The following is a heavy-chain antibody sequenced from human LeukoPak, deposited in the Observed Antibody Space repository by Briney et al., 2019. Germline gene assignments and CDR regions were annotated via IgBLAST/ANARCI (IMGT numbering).Heavy chain of an antibody. V-gene: IGHV3-11*04. D-gene: IGHD3-22*01. Sequence: GGSLRLSCAASGFTFSDYYMSWLRQAPGKGLEWVSYISSSGSTIYYADSVKGRFTISRDNAKNSLYLQMNSLRAEDTAVYYCARDDYYDSSGYYHYVDYWGQGTLVTVSS. CDR3: ARDDYYDSSGYYHYVDY. CDR1: GFTFSDYY. CDR2: ISSSGSTI. J-gene: IGHJ4*02.